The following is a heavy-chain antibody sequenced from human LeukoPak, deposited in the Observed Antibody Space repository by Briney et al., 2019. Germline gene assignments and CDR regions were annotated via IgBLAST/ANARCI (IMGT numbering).Heavy chain of an antibody. CDR2: ISYDGSNK. D-gene: IGHD6-13*01. CDR1: GFTFSSYG. J-gene: IGHJ6*02. V-gene: IGHV3-30*18. Sequence: GRSLRLSCAASGFTFSSYGMHWVRQAPGKGLEWVAVISYDGSNKYYADSVKGRFTISRDNSKNTLYLQMNSLRAEDTAVYYCAKVRSSSWYGNGMDVRGQGTTVTVSS. CDR3: AKVRSSSWYGNGMDV.